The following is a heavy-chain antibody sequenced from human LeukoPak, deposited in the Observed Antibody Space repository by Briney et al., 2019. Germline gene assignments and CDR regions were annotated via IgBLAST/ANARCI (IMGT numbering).Heavy chain of an antibody. J-gene: IGHJ2*01. D-gene: IGHD4-23*01. CDR1: GFTFSSYA. CDR3: AREDDYGGRDWYFDL. CDR2: VSGRGYST. Sequence: GGSLRLSCAASGFTFSSYAMSWARQAPGKGLEWVSAVSGRGYSTYYADSVKGRFTISRDNSKNTLYLQMNSLRAEDTAVYYCAREDDYGGRDWYFDLWGRGTLVTVSS. V-gene: IGHV3-23*01.